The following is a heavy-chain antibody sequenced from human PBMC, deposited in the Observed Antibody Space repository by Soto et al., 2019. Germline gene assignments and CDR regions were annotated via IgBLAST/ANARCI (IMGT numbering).Heavy chain of an antibody. CDR2: IWYDGSNK. D-gene: IGHD3-22*01. Sequence: GGSLRLSCAASGFTFSSYGMHWVRQAPGKGLEWVAVIWYDGSNKYYADSVKGRFTISRDNSKNTLYLQMNSLRAEDTAVYYCAKDRPSITMIVVVPAGGSGYFDYWGQGTLVTVSS. J-gene: IGHJ4*02. CDR1: GFTFSSYG. CDR3: AKDRPSITMIVVVPAGGSGYFDY. V-gene: IGHV3-33*06.